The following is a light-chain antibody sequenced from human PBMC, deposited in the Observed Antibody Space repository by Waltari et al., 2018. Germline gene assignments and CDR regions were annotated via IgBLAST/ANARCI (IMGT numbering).Light chain of an antibody. CDR3: QSYDSSLNYV. Sequence: QSVLTQPPSVSGAPGQRVTISCTGSSSHIGAGYDVHWYQQLPGTAPKLLIYVNNNRPSGVPDRFSGSKSGTSASLAIAGLLAEDEADYYCQSYDSSLNYVFGTGTKVTVL. V-gene: IGLV1-40*01. J-gene: IGLJ1*01. CDR1: SSHIGAGYD. CDR2: VNN.